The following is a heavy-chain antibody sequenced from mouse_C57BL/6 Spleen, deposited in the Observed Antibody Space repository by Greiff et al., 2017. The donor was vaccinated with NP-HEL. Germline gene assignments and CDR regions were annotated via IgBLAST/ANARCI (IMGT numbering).Heavy chain of an antibody. CDR1: GYTFTSYW. CDR3: AREGAFFDY. CDR2: IYPSDSES. V-gene: IGHV1-61*01. J-gene: IGHJ2*01. D-gene: IGHD3-1*01. Sequence: VQLQQPGAELVRPGSSVKLSCKASGYTFTSYWMDWVKQRPGQGLEWIGNIYPSDSESHYNQKFKDKATLTVDKSSSTAYMQLSSLTSEDSAVYYCAREGAFFDYWGQGTTLTVSS.